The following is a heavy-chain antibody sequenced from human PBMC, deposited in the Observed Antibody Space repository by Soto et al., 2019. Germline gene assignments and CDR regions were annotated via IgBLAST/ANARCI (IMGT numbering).Heavy chain of an antibody. D-gene: IGHD2-21*02. Sequence: PSETPSLTCTVSGGSISSGDYYWTWIRQPPGKGLEWIGYIFYSGSTYYNPSLKSRVTISVDTSKNQFSLKLSSVTAADTAVYYCARDPPEGYCTGGSCSNGYCGGDCYSIWGQGTLVTVSS. J-gene: IGHJ4*02. CDR2: IFYSGST. CDR1: GGSISSGDYY. V-gene: IGHV4-30-4*01. CDR3: ARDPPEGYCTGGSCSNGYCGGDCYSI.